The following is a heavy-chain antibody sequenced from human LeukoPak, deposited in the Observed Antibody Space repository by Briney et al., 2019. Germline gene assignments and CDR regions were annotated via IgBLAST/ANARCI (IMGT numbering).Heavy chain of an antibody. CDR3: AKVDHSGSYLFDY. Sequence: GGSLGLSCAASGFTFSSYAMSWVRQAPGKGLEWVSAISGSGGSTYYADSVKGRFTISRDNSKNTLYLQMNSLRAEDTAVYYCAKVDHSGSYLFDYWGQGTLVTVSS. D-gene: IGHD1-26*01. CDR2: ISGSGGST. CDR1: GFTFSSYA. V-gene: IGHV3-23*01. J-gene: IGHJ4*02.